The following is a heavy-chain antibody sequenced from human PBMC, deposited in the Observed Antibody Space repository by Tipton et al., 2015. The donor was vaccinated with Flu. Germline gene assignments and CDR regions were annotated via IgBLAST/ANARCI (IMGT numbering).Heavy chain of an antibody. CDR2: ISGYNGDT. CDR3: ARGLFHYGSKMGGNWFDP. V-gene: IGHV1-18*04. CDR1: GYTFTTYG. Sequence: QLVQSGAEVKKPGASVRVSCKASGYTFTTYGISWVRQAPGQGLEWMGWISGYNGDTNYAQKVQGRVTMTTDTSTNTAYMELRSLTSDDTAVYYCARGLFHYGSKMGGNWFDPWGQGTLVTVSS. D-gene: IGHD3-10*01. J-gene: IGHJ5*02.